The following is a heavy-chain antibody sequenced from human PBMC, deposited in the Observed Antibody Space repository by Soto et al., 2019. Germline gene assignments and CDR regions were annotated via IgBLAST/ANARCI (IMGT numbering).Heavy chain of an antibody. D-gene: IGHD5-18*01. CDR1: GGTFSSYA. Sequence: ASVKVSCKASGGTFSSYAISWVRQAPGQGLEWMGGIIPIFGTANYAQKFQGRVTITADESTSTAYMELSSLRSEDTAVYYCANLPSGYSYGLYYFDYWGQGTLVTVSS. CDR3: ANLPSGYSYGLYYFDY. J-gene: IGHJ4*02. V-gene: IGHV1-69*13. CDR2: IIPIFGTA.